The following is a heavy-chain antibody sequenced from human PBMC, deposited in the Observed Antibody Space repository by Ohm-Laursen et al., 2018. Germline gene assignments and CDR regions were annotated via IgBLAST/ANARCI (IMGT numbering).Heavy chain of an antibody. D-gene: IGHD1-26*01. CDR1: GFTFSSYD. CDR2: ISYDGSNK. J-gene: IGHJ5*02. CDR3: ARDLGVGAIDP. Sequence: SLRLSCSASGFTFSSYDMHWVRQAPGKGLEWVAVISYDGSNKYYADSVKGRFTISRDNSKNTLYLQMNSLRAEDTAVYYCARDLGVGAIDPWGQGTLVTVSS. V-gene: IGHV3-30*03.